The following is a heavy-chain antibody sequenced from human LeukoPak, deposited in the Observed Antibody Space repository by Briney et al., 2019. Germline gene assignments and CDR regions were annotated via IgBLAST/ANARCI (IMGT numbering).Heavy chain of an antibody. Sequence: PSETLSLTCIVPRGSISSNSYYWGWIRQPPGNSLECIGSIYYTGTTYYNPSLKSRVTMSVDTSKNQFPLKLSSVTAADTALYYCARQSNGYFDYWGQGTLVTVSS. CDR3: ARQSNGYFDY. CDR2: IYYTGTT. D-gene: IGHD2-15*01. V-gene: IGHV4-39*01. CDR1: RGSISSNSYY. J-gene: IGHJ4*02.